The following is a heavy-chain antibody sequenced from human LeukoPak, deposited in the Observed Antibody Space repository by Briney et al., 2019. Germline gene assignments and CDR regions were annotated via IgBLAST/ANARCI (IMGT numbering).Heavy chain of an antibody. CDR2: INPNSGGT. CDR3: ARGDILTGWDFDY. J-gene: IGHJ4*02. D-gene: IGHD3-9*01. V-gene: IGHV1-2*02. Sequence: ASVKVSCKASGYTFTSYYMHWVRQAPGQGLEWMGWINPNSGGTNYAQKFQGRVTMTRDTSISTAYMELSRLRSDDTAVYYCARGDILTGWDFDYWGQGTLVTVSS. CDR1: GYTFTSYY.